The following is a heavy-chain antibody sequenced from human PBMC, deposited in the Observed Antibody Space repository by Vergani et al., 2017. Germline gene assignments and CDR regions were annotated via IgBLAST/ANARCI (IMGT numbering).Heavy chain of an antibody. J-gene: IGHJ5*02. CDR3: ARALWFDP. V-gene: IGHV3-48*04. CDR2: ISSSSSTI. Sequence: VQLVESGGGLVQPGGSLRLSCAASGFTFSSYSMNWVRQAPGKGLEWVSYISSSSSTIYYADSVKGRFTISRDNAKNSLYLQMNSLRAEDTAVYYCARALWFDPWGQGTLVTVSS. CDR1: GFTFSSYS.